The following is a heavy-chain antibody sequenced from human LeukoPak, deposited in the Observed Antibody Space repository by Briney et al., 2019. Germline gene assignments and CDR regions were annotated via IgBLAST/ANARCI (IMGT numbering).Heavy chain of an antibody. J-gene: IGHJ4*02. D-gene: IGHD3-10*01. Sequence: PGGSLRLSCAASGFTCSSYAMHWVRQAPGKGLEYVSAISSNGGSTYYANSVKGRFTISRDNSKNTLYLQMGSLRAEDMAVYYCARGQRGSGFDYWGQGTLVTVSS. CDR3: ARGQRGSGFDY. V-gene: IGHV3-64*01. CDR1: GFTCSSYA. CDR2: ISSNGGST.